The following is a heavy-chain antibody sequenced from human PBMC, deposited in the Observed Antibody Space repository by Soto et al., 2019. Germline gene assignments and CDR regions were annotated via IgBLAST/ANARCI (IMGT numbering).Heavy chain of an antibody. CDR3: ARPSLGRNSGY. V-gene: IGHV3-7*01. D-gene: IGHD1-26*01. CDR2: IKEDGSEK. CDR1: GFTFSDYW. Sequence: GGSLRLSCAASGFTFSDYWMRWFRQAPGMGLEWVASIKEDGSEKKHVDSVKGRFTISRDNAKNSLYLQMNSLRAEDTAAYYCARPSLGRNSGYGGQGTLVTVSS. J-gene: IGHJ4*02.